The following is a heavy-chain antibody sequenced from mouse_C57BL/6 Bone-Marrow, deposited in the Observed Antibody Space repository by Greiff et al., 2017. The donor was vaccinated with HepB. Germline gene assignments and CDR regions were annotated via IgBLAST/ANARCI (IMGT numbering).Heavy chain of an antibody. Sequence: QVQLQQSGAELARPGASVKMSCKASGYTFTSYTMHWVNQRPGQGLEWIGYINPSSGYTKYNQKFKDKATLTANKSSSTTYMQLSSLTSEDSAVYYCARFITAVDHWYFDVWGTGTTVTVSS. CDR3: ARFITAVDHWYFDV. V-gene: IGHV1-4*01. J-gene: IGHJ1*03. CDR1: GYTFTSYT. D-gene: IGHD1-1*01. CDR2: INPSSGYT.